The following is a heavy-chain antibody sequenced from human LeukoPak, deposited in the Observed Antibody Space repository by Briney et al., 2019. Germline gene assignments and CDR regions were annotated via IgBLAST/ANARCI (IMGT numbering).Heavy chain of an antibody. J-gene: IGHJ3*02. CDR3: ARDRSSGWQGVFDI. CDR1: GGSISSSSYY. Sequence: SETLSLTCTVSGGSISSSSYYWGWIRQPPGKGLEWTGSIYYSGSTYYNPSLKSRVTISVDTSKNQFSLKLSSVTAADTAVYYCARDRSSGWQGVFDIWGQGTMVTVSS. CDR2: IYYSGST. D-gene: IGHD6-19*01. V-gene: IGHV4-39*02.